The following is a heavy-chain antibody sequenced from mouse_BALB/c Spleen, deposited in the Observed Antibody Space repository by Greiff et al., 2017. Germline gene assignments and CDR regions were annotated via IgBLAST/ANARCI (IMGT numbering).Heavy chain of an antibody. CDR2: ISSGSSTI. CDR3: ARGGSYAMDY. V-gene: IGHV5-17*02. D-gene: IGHD1-2*01. CDR1: GFTFSSFG. J-gene: IGHJ4*01. Sequence: EVKLMESGGGLVQPGGSRKLSCAASGFTFSSFGMHWVRQAPEKGLEWVAYISSGSSTIYYADTEKGRFTISRDNPKNTLFLQMTSLRSEDTAMYYCARGGSYAMDYWGQGTSVTVSS.